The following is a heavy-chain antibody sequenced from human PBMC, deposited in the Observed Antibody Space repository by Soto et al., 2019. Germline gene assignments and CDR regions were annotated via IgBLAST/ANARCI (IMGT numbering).Heavy chain of an antibody. CDR3: ATGRDPPPYYDFWSGYYHYYYGMDV. CDR1: GYTLTELS. CDR2: FDPEDGET. D-gene: IGHD3-3*01. Sequence: QVQLVQSGAEVKKPGASVKVSCKVSGYTLTELSMHWVRQAPGKGLEWMGGFDPEDGETTYAQKFQGRVTMTEDTSTDPAYRELSSLRSEDTAVYYCATGRDPPPYYDFWSGYYHYYYGMDVWGQGTTVTVSS. J-gene: IGHJ6*02. V-gene: IGHV1-24*01.